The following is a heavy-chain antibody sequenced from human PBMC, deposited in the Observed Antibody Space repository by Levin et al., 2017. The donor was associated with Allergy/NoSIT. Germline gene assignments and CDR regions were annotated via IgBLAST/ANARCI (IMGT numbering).Heavy chain of an antibody. V-gene: IGHV1-24*01. CDR3: VKREFGYYGSGSWFDP. D-gene: IGHD3-10*01. CDR2: FDPEDGET. CDR1: GYTLTELS. J-gene: IGHJ5*02. Sequence: ASVKVSCKVSGYTLTELSMHWVRQAPGKGLEWMGGFDPEDGETIYAQKFQGRVTMTEDTSTDTAYMELSSLRSEDTAVYYCVKREFGYYGSGSWFDPWGQGTLVTVSS.